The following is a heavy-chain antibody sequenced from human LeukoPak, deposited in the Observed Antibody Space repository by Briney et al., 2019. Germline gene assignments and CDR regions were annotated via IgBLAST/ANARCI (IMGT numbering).Heavy chain of an antibody. D-gene: IGHD3-16*02. Sequence: QSGGSLRLSCAASGFSVSSIYMNWVRQAPGKGLEWVSVIYSDGTTYYADSVKGRFTISRDNSKNTLYLQMNSLRAEDTAVYYCAREPYDYVWGSYRRGDAFDIWGQGTMVTVSS. CDR1: GFSVSSIY. CDR3: AREPYDYVWGSYRRGDAFDI. V-gene: IGHV3-53*01. CDR2: IYSDGTT. J-gene: IGHJ3*02.